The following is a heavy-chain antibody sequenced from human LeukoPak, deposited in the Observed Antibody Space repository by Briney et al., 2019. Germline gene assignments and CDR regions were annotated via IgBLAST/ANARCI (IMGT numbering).Heavy chain of an antibody. J-gene: IGHJ4*02. Sequence: SETLSLTCTVSGGSISSYYWRWIRQPPGKGLEWIGCIYYTGSTNYNPSLKSRVTISLDTSKNQFSLKLSSMTAADTAVYYCARQRVNKWNNLWSFDYWGQGTLVTVSS. V-gene: IGHV4-59*08. CDR2: IYYTGST. CDR3: ARQRVNKWNNLWSFDY. D-gene: IGHD1/OR15-1a*01. CDR1: GGSISSYY.